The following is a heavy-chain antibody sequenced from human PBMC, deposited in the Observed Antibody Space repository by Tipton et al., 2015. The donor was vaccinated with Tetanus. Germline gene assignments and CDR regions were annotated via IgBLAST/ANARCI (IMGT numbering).Heavy chain of an antibody. D-gene: IGHD2-15*01. CDR2: IIPILGIA. Sequence: QLVQSGAEVKKPGSSVKVSCKASGGTFSSYAISWVRQAPGQGLEWMGRIIPILGIANYAQKFQGRVTITADKSTSTAYMELSSLRSEDTAVYYCARAYCSGGSCYQAFDYWGQGTLVTVSS. CDR1: GGTFSSYA. V-gene: IGHV1-69*09. J-gene: IGHJ4*02. CDR3: ARAYCSGGSCYQAFDY.